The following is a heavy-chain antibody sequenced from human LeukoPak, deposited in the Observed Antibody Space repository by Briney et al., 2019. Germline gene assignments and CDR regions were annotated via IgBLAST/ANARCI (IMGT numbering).Heavy chain of an antibody. J-gene: IGHJ4*02. D-gene: IGHD3-3*01. CDR3: AKDGAADDFWSGYYVDY. Sequence: GGSLRLSCAASGFTFSDYYMSWIRQAPGKGREWISYTSSSSYTNYADSVKGRFTISRDNAKNSLYLQRNSLRAEDTAVYYCAKDGAADDFWSGYYVDYWGQGTLVTVSS. CDR2: TSSSSYT. V-gene: IGHV3-11*06. CDR1: GFTFSDYY.